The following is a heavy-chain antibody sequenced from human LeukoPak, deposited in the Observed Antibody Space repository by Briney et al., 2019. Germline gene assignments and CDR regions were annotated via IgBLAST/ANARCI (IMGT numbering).Heavy chain of an antibody. CDR1: GYTFTSYY. J-gene: IGHJ5*02. CDR2: INPSGGST. Sequence: GASVKVSCKASGYTFTSYYMHWVRQAPGQGLEWMGIINPSGGSTSYAQKFQGRVTITRDTSTSTVYMELSSLRSEDTAVYYCARNTRTSCDVCLDDWFDPWGQGTLVTVSS. CDR3: ARNTRTSCDVCLDDWFDP. V-gene: IGHV1-46*01. D-gene: IGHD2-2*01.